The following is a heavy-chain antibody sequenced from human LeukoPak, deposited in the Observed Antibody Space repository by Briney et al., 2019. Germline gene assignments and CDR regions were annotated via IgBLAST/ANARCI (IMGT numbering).Heavy chain of an antibody. CDR3: ARGLAAAGDFDY. Sequence: GGSLRLSCAASGFTFSSYGMHWVRQAPGKGLEWVAFIRYDGSNKYYADSVKGRLTISRDNSKNTLYLQMNSLRAEDTAVYYCARGLAAAGDFDYWGQGTLVTVSS. V-gene: IGHV3-30*02. CDR1: GFTFSSYG. CDR2: IRYDGSNK. D-gene: IGHD6-13*01. J-gene: IGHJ4*02.